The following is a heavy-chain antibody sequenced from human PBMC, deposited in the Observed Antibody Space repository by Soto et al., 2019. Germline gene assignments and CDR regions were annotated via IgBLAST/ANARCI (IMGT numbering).Heavy chain of an antibody. CDR2: ISAYNGNT. CDR3: ARDPLGLVVRGVMADY. CDR1: GYTFTSYG. D-gene: IGHD3-10*01. J-gene: IGHJ4*02. Sequence: QVQLVQSGAEVKKPGASVKVSCKASGYTFTSYGISWVRQAPGQGLEWMGWISAYNGNTNYAQKLQGRVTMTTDTPTSTAYMELRSLRSDDTAVYYCARDPLGLVVRGVMADYWGQGTLVTVSS. V-gene: IGHV1-18*01.